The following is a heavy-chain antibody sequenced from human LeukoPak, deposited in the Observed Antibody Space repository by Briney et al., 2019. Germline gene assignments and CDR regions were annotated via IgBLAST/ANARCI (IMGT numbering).Heavy chain of an antibody. Sequence: PSETLSLTCTVSGGSISSGDSYWSWIRQPPGKGLEWIGYIYYSGSTYYNPSLKSRVTISVDTSKNQFSLKLSSVTAADTAVYYCARATTVTTIDYWGQGTLVTVSS. CDR2: IYYSGST. V-gene: IGHV4-30-4*01. D-gene: IGHD4-17*01. J-gene: IGHJ4*02. CDR3: ARATTVTTIDY. CDR1: GGSISSGDSY.